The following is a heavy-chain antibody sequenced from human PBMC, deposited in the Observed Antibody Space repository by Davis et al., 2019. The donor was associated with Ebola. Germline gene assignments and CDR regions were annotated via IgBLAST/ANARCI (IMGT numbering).Heavy chain of an antibody. CDR1: GYTFTNYY. V-gene: IGHV1-46*01. CDR3: ARGYSGSLLRRNWFDP. CDR2: INPNDGRT. D-gene: IGHD1-26*01. Sequence: ASVKVSCKASGYTFTNYYMHWVRQAPGQGLEWMGMINPNDGRTIYAQKFQGRVTMTRITPIGTAYMELSSLRSEDTAVYYCARGYSGSLLRRNWFDPWGQGTLVTVSS. J-gene: IGHJ5*02.